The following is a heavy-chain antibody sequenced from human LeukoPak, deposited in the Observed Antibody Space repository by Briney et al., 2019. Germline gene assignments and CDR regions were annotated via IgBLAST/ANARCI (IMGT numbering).Heavy chain of an antibody. CDR1: GYTFTSYY. Sequence: ASVKVSCKTSGYTFTSYYMHWMRQAPGQGLEWGGMINPNGGGTSSAQTFQGRVTMTRDTSTSTVYMDLSSLRSEDTAIYYCARRGGCISTSCNLDYWGQGTLVTVSS. V-gene: IGHV1-46*03. J-gene: IGHJ4*02. CDR2: INPNGGGT. CDR3: ARRGGCISTSCNLDY. D-gene: IGHD2-2*01.